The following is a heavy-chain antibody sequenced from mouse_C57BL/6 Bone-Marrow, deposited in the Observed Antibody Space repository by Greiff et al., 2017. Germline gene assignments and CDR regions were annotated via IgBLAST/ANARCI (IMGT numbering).Heavy chain of an antibody. J-gene: IGHJ3*01. CDR3: AKHYYGSYGGFAY. CDR2: IWGGGST. D-gene: IGHD2-1*01. CDR1: GFSLTSYG. Sequence: VQLQESGPGLVAPSQSLSITCTVSGFSLTSYGVDWVRQPPGKGLEWLGVIWGGGSTNYNSAPMSRLSISKDNSKSQVFLKMNNLQTDDSAMYDCAKHYYGSYGGFAYWGQGTLVTVSA. V-gene: IGHV2-9*01.